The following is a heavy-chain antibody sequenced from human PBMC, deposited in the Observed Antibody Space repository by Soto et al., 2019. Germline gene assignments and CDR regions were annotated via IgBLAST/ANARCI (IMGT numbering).Heavy chain of an antibody. CDR3: TRSTNWNYEYYFDY. V-gene: IGHV1-46*01. CDR2: VSPSGGST. J-gene: IGHJ4*02. Sequence: ASVKVSCKASGYTFTSYYIHWVRQAPGQGLEWMGIVSPSGGSTTYAQSFQDRVTMTWDTSTTTVNVDPVDTATYYCTRSTNWNYEYYFDYWGQGTLVTVSS. D-gene: IGHD1-7*01. CDR1: GYTFTSYY.